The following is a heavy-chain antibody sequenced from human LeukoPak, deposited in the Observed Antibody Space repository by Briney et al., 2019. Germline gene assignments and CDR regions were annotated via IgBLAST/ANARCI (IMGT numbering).Heavy chain of an antibody. Sequence: PGGSLRLSCAASGFRFSTYAMSWVRQAPGMGLEWISGISGSTGSTYYADSVKGRFTISRDNSKNTLYLQMNTLRAEDTAVYYCAKSDPLMTAAGIFDYWGQGTLVTVSS. V-gene: IGHV3-23*01. D-gene: IGHD6-25*01. CDR1: GFRFSTYA. CDR3: AKSDPLMTAAGIFDY. CDR2: ISGSTGST. J-gene: IGHJ4*02.